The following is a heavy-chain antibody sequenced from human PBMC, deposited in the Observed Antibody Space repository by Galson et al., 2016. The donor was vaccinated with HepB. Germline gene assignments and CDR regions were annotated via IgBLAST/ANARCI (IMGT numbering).Heavy chain of an antibody. CDR1: GFTFSTYA. Sequence: SLRLSCAASGFTFSTYAMGWVRQAPGKGLEWVAGVGDTGAKTFYADSVKGRFTISRDNSKNTLGLHMNSLRAEDTAVYYCAKFGGHCSSAPCEGGYFDYWGKGTLVTVSP. CDR3: AKFGGHCSSAPCEGGYFDY. V-gene: IGHV3-23*01. CDR2: VGDTGAKT. D-gene: IGHD6-19*01. J-gene: IGHJ4*02.